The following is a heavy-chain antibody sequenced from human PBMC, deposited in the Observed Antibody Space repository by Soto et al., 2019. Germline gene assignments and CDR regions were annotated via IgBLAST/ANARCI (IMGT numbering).Heavy chain of an antibody. V-gene: IGHV3-30*18. D-gene: IGHD3-3*01. CDR1: GFTFSSYG. J-gene: IGHJ6*02. CDR3: AQEVWSGPMDV. Sequence: QVQLVESGGGVVQPGRSLRLSCAASGFTFSSYGMHWVRQAPCKGLEWVAAISCDGSNKYYANAVKGRFTISRDNSKTTLYVQMNSLRAEDTAVYYCAQEVWSGPMDVWGQGTTVTVSS. CDR2: ISCDGSNK.